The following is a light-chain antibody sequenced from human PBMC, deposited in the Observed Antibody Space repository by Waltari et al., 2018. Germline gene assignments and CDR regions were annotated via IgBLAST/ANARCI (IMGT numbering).Light chain of an antibody. CDR2: KGN. CDR1: SGSLSTTSY. J-gene: IGLJ3*02. CDR3: SLYMGSGIWV. V-gene: IGLV8-61*01. Sequence: QTVVTQEPSLSVSPGGTVTLPCVLNSGSLSTTSYPTWYQQTPGQAPRTLVYKGNSRSSGVPDRFSGSILGNKAALTITGAQAQDESDYYCSLYMGSGIWVFGGGTKLTAL.